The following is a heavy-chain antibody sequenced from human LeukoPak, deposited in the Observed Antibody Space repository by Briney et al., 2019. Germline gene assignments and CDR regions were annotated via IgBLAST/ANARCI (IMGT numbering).Heavy chain of an antibody. V-gene: IGHV3-66*01. CDR3: ARATQYYDYVWGSYRPDAFDI. D-gene: IGHD3-16*02. J-gene: IGHJ3*02. CDR1: GFTVSSNY. Sequence: GGSLRLSCAASGFTVSSNYMSWVRQAPGKGLEWVSVIYSGGSTYYADSVKGRFTISRDNSKNTLYLQMNSLRAEDTAVYYCARATQYYDYVWGSYRPDAFDIWGQGTMVTVSS. CDR2: IYSGGST.